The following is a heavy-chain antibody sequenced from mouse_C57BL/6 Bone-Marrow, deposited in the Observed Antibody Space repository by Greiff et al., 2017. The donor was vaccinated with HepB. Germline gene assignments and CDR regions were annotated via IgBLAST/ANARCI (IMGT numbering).Heavy chain of an antibody. V-gene: IGHV5-15*01. CDR1: GFTFSDYG. CDR3: ARLFITTVVSYWYFDV. CDR2: ISNLAYSI. J-gene: IGHJ1*03. D-gene: IGHD1-1*01. Sequence: EVNLVESGGGLVQPGGSLKLSCAASGFTFSDYGMAWVRQAPRKGPEWVAFISNLAYSIYYADTVTGRFTISRENAKNTLYLEMSSLRSEDTAMYYCARLFITTVVSYWYFDVWGTGTTVTVSS.